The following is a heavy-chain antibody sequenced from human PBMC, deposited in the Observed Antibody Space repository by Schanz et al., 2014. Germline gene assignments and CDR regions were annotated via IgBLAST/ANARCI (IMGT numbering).Heavy chain of an antibody. Sequence: QVQLVESGGGVVQPGRSLRLSCAASGFTFSSYAMHWVRQSPGKGLEWVALISYDGSNKYYADSVKGRFTISRDSSKNTLYLQMNSLRAEDTAVYYCAREDCSATSCYFRYWGQGTLVTVSS. CDR1: GFTFSSYA. CDR2: ISYDGSNK. V-gene: IGHV3-30*03. J-gene: IGHJ4*02. D-gene: IGHD2-21*01. CDR3: AREDCSATSCYFRY.